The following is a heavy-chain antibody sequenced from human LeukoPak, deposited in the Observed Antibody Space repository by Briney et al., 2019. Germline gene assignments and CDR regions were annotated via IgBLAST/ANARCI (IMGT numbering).Heavy chain of an antibody. CDR2: INTNTGNP. CDR3: ARPRGYYDSSGYAFDI. Sequence: GASVKVSCKASGYTFTTYGISWVRQAPGQGLEWMGWINTNTGNPTYAQGFTGRFVFSLDTSVSTAYLQISSLKAEDTAVYYCARPRGYYDSSGYAFDIWGQGTMVTVSS. V-gene: IGHV7-4-1*02. J-gene: IGHJ3*02. D-gene: IGHD3-22*01. CDR1: GYTFTTYG.